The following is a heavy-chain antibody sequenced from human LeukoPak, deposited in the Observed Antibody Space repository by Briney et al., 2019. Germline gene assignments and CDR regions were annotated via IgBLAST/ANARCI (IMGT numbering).Heavy chain of an antibody. CDR3: ARGYYDSSGYGRHYWFDP. J-gene: IGHJ5*02. CDR2: INHSGST. CDR1: GGSFSGYY. Sequence: PSETLSLTCAVYGGSFSGYYWSWIRQPPGKGLEWVGEINHSGSTNYNPFLKSRVTISVDTSKNQFSLKLSSVTAADTAVYYCARGYYDSSGYGRHYWFDPWGQGTLVTVSS. D-gene: IGHD3-22*01. V-gene: IGHV4-34*01.